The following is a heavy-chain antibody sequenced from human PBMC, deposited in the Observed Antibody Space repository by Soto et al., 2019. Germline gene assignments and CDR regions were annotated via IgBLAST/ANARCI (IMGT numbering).Heavy chain of an antibody. V-gene: IGHV4-30-4*01. CDR3: ARDSLGGGGFDY. CDR1: GGSISSGDYY. Sequence: SETLSLTCTVSGGSISSGDYYWSWIRQPPGKGLEWIGYIYYSGSTYYNPSLKSRVTISVDTSKNQFSLKLSSVTAADTAVYYCARDSLGGGGFDYWGQGTLVTVSS. J-gene: IGHJ4*02. CDR2: IYYSGST. D-gene: IGHD2-15*01.